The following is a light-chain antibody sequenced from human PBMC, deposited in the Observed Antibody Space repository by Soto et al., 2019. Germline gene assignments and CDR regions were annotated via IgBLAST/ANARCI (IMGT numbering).Light chain of an antibody. CDR2: DVS. CDR1: SSDFGGYNY. CDR3: SSYTSSNTWV. V-gene: IGLV2-11*01. Sequence: QSVLTQPRSVSGSPGQSVTISCTGTSSDFGGYNYVSWYQHHPGKAPKLMIYDVSERPSGVPDRFSGSKSGNTASLTISGLQAEDEADYYCSSYTSSNTWVFGGGTKLTVL. J-gene: IGLJ3*02.